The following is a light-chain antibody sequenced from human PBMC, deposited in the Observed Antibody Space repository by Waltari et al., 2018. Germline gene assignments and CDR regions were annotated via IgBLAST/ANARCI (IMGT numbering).Light chain of an antibody. V-gene: IGLV2-8*01. J-gene: IGLJ2*01. CDR1: SSDVGGFDY. CDR2: EVS. Sequence: QSALTQPPSASGSPGQSVTISCTGTSSDVGGFDYVSWYQQQPGKVPRLMIYEVSKRASGVLDRFSGSKSGKTASLTGSGLQVEDEAEYYCSSFAGSSQMLFGGGTKLTVL. CDR3: SSFAGSSQML.